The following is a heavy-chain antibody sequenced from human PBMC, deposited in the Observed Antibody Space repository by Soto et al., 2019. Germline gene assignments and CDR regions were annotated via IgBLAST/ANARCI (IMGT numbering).Heavy chain of an antibody. D-gene: IGHD6-19*01. CDR1: GGSMSSSSDH. CDR2: IYHTGST. Sequence: QLQLQESGPGLVKPSETLSLTCTVSGGSMSSSSDHWGWIRQPPGNGLEWIGSIYHTGSTYYNPSLKSRVTISVDTSKNQFSLKLSSVTAADTAVYYCARQSLAVAGGRDYWGQGTLVTVSS. V-gene: IGHV4-39*01. CDR3: ARQSLAVAGGRDY. J-gene: IGHJ4*02.